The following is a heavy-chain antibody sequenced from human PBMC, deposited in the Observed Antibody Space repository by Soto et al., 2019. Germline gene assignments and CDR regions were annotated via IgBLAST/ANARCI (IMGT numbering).Heavy chain of an antibody. CDR3: ASASPDSSGYKLLY. CDR2: INPSGGSA. CDR1: GYTFTSYH. D-gene: IGHD3-22*01. V-gene: IGHV1-46*01. Sequence: QVQLVQSGAEVKKPGASVKVSCKASGYTFTSYHMHWVRQAPGLGLEWMGIINPSGGSASYAQKFQGRVTVTRDASTSTVYMELSSLRSEDTAVYYCASASPDSSGYKLLYWGQGTLVTVSS. J-gene: IGHJ4*02.